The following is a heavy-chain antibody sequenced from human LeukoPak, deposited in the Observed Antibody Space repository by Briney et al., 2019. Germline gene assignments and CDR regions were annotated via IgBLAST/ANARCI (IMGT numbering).Heavy chain of an antibody. CDR3: ARARYSGYDFRFYYYYYMDV. D-gene: IGHD5-12*01. CDR1: GFTFSDYY. V-gene: IGHV3-11*01. CDR2: ISSSGSTI. J-gene: IGHJ6*03. Sequence: GGSLRLSCAASGFTFSDYYMSWIRQAPGKGLGWVSYISSSGSTIYYADSVKGRFTISRDNAKNSLYLQMNSLRAEDTAVYYCARARYSGYDFRFYYYYYMDVWGKGTTVTVSS.